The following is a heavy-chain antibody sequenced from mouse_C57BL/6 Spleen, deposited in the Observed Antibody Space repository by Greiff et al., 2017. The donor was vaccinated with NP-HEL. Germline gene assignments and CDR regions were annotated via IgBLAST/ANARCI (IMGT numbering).Heavy chain of an antibody. J-gene: IGHJ4*01. CDR2: INPNNGGT. CDR3: ARRLRSYAMDY. V-gene: IGHV1-26*01. Sequence: EVQLQQSGPELVKPGASVKISCKASGYTFTDYYMNWVKQSHGKSLEWIGDINPNNGGTSYNQKFKGKATLTVDKSSSTAYMELRSLTSEDSAVYYCARRLRSYAMDYWGQGTSVTVSS. CDR1: GYTFTDYY. D-gene: IGHD1-1*01.